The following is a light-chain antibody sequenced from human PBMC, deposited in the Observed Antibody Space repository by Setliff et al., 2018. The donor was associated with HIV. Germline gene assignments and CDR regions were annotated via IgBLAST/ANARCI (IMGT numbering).Light chain of an antibody. Sequence: QSVLTQPPSVSGAPGQRVTIPCTGSSSNIGAGYDVHWYQQLPGTAPKLLIYGNSNRPSGVPDRFSGSKSGTSASLAITGLQAEDEADYYGQSYDSSLSGHYVFGTGTKVTVL. CDR3: QSYDSSLSGHYV. J-gene: IGLJ1*01. V-gene: IGLV1-40*01. CDR1: SSNIGAGYD. CDR2: GNS.